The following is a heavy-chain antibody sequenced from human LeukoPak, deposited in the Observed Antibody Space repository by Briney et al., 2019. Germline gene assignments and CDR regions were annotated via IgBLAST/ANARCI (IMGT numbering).Heavy chain of an antibody. Sequence: GGSLRLSCAASGFTFSSYAMSWVRQAPGKGLEWVSGISGSGVSTYYADSVKGRFTISRDDSKNTVFLQMNSLRAEDTAVYYCARGKYYYDSSGFDAFDIWGQGTMVTVSS. V-gene: IGHV3-23*01. J-gene: IGHJ3*02. CDR1: GFTFSSYA. CDR2: ISGSGVST. CDR3: ARGKYYYDSSGFDAFDI. D-gene: IGHD3-22*01.